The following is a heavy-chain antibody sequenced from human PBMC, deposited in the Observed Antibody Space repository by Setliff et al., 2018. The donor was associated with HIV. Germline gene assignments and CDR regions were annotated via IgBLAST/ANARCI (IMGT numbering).Heavy chain of an antibody. Sequence: ASVKVSCKASGGTFSSGNAISWVRQVPGQGLGWMAWISTYNGNTNYAPQFQGRVSVTTDTATSTVHMELRSLRSDDTAMYYCARDMDYSNPDYWGQVTLVTVSS. CDR2: ISTYNGNT. CDR1: GGTFSSGNA. V-gene: IGHV1-18*01. D-gene: IGHD4-4*01. CDR3: ARDMDYSNPDY. J-gene: IGHJ4*02.